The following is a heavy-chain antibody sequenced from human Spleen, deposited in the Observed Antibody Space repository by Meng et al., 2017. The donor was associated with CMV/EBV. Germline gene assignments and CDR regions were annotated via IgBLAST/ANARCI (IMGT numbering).Heavy chain of an antibody. J-gene: IGHJ4*02. CDR3: ARDLAPQSDYYDSSGYYYLPKGFDY. CDR2: ISSSSSYI. D-gene: IGHD3-22*01. V-gene: IGHV3-21*01. Sequence: WVRQAPGKRLEWLSSISSSSSYIYHADSMKGRFTVSRDNAKNSVYLQMNSLRAEDTAVYYCARDLAPQSDYYDSSGYYYLPKGFDYWGQGTLVTVSS.